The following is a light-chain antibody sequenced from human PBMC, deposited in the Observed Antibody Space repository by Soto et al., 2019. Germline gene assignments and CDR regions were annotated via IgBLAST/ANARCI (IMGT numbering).Light chain of an antibody. CDR3: LQFYNFSWT. V-gene: IGKV1-6*01. J-gene: IGKJ1*01. CDR1: QVIGND. CDR2: AAS. Sequence: AIQITQSPSSLSASVGDRVTISCRASQVIGNDLAWYQQKPGKAPRLLIFAASNLQSGAPSRFSGSGSGTDFTLTISRLQPEDFATYYCLQFYNFSWTFGQGTKVDIK.